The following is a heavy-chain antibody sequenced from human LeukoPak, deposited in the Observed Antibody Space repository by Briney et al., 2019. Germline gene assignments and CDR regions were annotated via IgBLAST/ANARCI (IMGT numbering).Heavy chain of an antibody. J-gene: IGHJ5*02. V-gene: IGHV4-34*01. CDR2: INHSGST. CDR3: ARDLNWNWFDP. Sequence: SETLSLTCAVYGGSFSGYYWSWIRQPPGKGLEWIGEINHSGSTNYNPSLKSRVTISVDTSKNQFSLKLSSVTAADTAVYYCARDLNWNWFDPWGQGTLVTVSS. D-gene: IGHD1-20*01. CDR1: GGSFSGYY.